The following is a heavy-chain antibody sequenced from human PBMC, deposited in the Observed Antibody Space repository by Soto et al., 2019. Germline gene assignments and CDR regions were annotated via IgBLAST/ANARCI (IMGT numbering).Heavy chain of an antibody. CDR1: GFTFSSYA. CDR3: ASGTAYYYYYYYMDV. CDR2: IIGSGGST. V-gene: IGHV3-23*01. D-gene: IGHD1-7*01. Sequence: GGSLRLSCAASGFTFSSYAMSWVRQAPGKGLEWVSAIIGSGGSTYYADSVKGRFTISRDNSKNTLYLQMNSLRAEDTAVYSCASGTAYYYYYYYMDVWGKGTTVTVSS. J-gene: IGHJ6*03.